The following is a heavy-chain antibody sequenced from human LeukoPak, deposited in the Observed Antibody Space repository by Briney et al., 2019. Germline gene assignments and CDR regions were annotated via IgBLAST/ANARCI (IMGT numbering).Heavy chain of an antibody. D-gene: IGHD2/OR15-2a*01. Sequence: GGSLRLSCAASGFTFSSHWLSWVRQAPGKGLEWVSSVSSSGTKIFYADSVRGRFTVSRDNAGNSLSLQMDSLRVEDTAVYYCTRELLSLQQGLDYWGQGTLVTVSS. CDR3: TRELLSLQQGLDY. J-gene: IGHJ4*02. CDR1: GFTFSSHW. V-gene: IGHV3-21*01. CDR2: VSSSGTKI.